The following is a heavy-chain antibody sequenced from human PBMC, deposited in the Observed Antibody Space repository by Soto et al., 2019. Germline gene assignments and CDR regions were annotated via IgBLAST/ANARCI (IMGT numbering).Heavy chain of an antibody. V-gene: IGHV3-74*01. CDR1: GFSFSSYW. D-gene: IGHD2-2*01. J-gene: IGHJ5*02. Sequence: PGGSLRLSCAASGFSFSSYWMHWVRQAPGKGLVWVSHIKSDGSTTNYADSVKGRFTISRDNAKNTLYLQMNSLRAVDTAVYHCARGPRGDWKHCSSTRCLDPWGQGTLVTVSS. CDR3: ARGPRGDWKHCSSTRCLDP. CDR2: IKSDGSTT.